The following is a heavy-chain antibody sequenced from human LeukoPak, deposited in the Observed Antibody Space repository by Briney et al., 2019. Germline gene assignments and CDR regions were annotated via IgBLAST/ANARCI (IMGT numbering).Heavy chain of an antibody. J-gene: IGHJ4*02. V-gene: IGHV1-69*01. D-gene: IGHD6-13*01. CDR2: IIPIFGTA. CDR1: GGTFSSYA. Sequence: SVKVSCKASGGTFSSYAISWVRQAPGQGLEWMGGIIPIFGTANYAQKFQGRVTITADESTSTAYMELSSLRSEDTAVYYCARYSSSWYGFGYWGQGTLVTVSS. CDR3: ARYSSSWYGFGY.